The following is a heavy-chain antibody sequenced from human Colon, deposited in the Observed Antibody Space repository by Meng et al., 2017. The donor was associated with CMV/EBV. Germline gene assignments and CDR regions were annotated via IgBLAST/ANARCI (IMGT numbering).Heavy chain of an antibody. Sequence: GESLKISCAASGFTFSSYAMTWVRRAPGKGLEWVSYISSSGSTIYYADSVKGRFTISRDNAKNSLYLQMNSLRAEDTAIYYCARVARNYYYGMDVWGQGTTVTVSS. V-gene: IGHV3-48*03. CDR3: ARVARNYYYGMDV. CDR1: GFTFSSYA. J-gene: IGHJ6*02. CDR2: ISSSGSTI.